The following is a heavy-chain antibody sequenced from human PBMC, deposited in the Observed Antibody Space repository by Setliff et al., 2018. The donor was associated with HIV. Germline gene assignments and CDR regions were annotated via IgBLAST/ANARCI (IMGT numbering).Heavy chain of an antibody. CDR1: GASINSGSYY. Sequence: PSETLSLTCSVSGASINSGSYYWTWIRQHPGKGLAWIGYIYYSGSTYYNPSLKSRLAMSLDTSSNQFSLKLRSVTAEDTAVHYWARETQASLYPPYVYNYFDSCGPGILVTVSS. D-gene: IGHD3-16*01. V-gene: IGHV4-31*03. CDR2: IYYSGST. CDR3: ARETQASLYPPYVYNYFDS. J-gene: IGHJ5*01.